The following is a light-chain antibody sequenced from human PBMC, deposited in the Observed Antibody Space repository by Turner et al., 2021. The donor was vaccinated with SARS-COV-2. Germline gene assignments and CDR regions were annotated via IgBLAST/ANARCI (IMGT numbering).Light chain of an antibody. V-gene: IGLV2-14*03. CDR2: DVS. CDR3: ASYDTSTTHFL. Sequence: QSALTQPASVSGSPGQSIPISCSGTSSDVGGSKYVSWYQQHPGKAPKLIIYDVSNGPSGVSNRFSGSKSGDTASLSISGLQAEDEADYFCASYDTSTTHFLFGSGTWVTVL. J-gene: IGLJ1*01. CDR1: SSDVGGSKY.